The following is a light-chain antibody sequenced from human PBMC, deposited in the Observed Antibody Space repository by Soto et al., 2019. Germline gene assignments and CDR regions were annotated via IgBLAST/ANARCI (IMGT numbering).Light chain of an antibody. CDR2: GAS. Sequence: ELVLTQSPGTLSLSPGDRATLSCRASQSVSSTYLAWYQQRPGQAPRLLIYGASNRATGISDRLSGSGYGTYFSLTISRLEPEDFAVYYCLQYDNSPLYTFGQGTKLEIK. CDR3: LQYDNSPLYT. J-gene: IGKJ2*01. CDR1: QSVSSTY. V-gene: IGKV3-20*01.